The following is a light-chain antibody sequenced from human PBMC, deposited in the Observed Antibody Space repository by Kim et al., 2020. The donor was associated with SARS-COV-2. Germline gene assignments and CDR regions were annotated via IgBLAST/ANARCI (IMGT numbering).Light chain of an antibody. J-gene: IGLJ3*02. CDR3: QSYDSSLSGWV. V-gene: IGLV1-40*01. Sequence: QGVTSSCTGSSSNIGAGYDVHWYQQHPETAPKLLIYGNSNRPSGVPDRFSGSKSGTSASLAITGLQAEDEADYYCQSYDSSLSGWVFGGGTQLTVL. CDR2: GNS. CDR1: SSNIGAGYD.